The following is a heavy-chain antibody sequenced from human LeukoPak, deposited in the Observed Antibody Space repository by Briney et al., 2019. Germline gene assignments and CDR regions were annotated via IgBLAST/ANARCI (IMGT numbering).Heavy chain of an antibody. Sequence: SETLSPTCTVSGGSISSYYWSWIRQPPGKGLEWIGYIYYSGSTNYNPSLKSRVTISVDTSKNQFSLKLSSVTAADTAVYYCARGRLLYSSGWPFDYWGQGTLVTVSS. CDR1: GGSISSYY. J-gene: IGHJ4*02. V-gene: IGHV4-59*01. CDR2: IYYSGST. CDR3: ARGRLLYSSGWPFDY. D-gene: IGHD6-19*01.